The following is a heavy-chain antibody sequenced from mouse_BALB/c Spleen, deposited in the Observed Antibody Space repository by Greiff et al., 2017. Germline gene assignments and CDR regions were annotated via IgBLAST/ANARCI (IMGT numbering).Heavy chain of an antibody. CDR3: ARDGSSPWYFDV. D-gene: IGHD1-1*01. J-gene: IGHJ1*01. V-gene: IGHV14-3*02. Sequence: LVESGAELVKPGASVKLSCTASGFNIQDTYMHWVKQRPEQGLEWIGRIDPANGNTKYDPKFQGKATITADTSSNTAYLQLSSLTSEDTAVYYWARDGSSPWYFDVWGAGTTVTVSA. CDR2: IDPANGNT. CDR1: GFNIQDTY.